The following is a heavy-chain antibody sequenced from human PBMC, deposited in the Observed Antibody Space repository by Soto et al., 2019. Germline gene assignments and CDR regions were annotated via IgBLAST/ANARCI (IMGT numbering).Heavy chain of an antibody. V-gene: IGHV3-15*01. CDR3: TTEPGCAYSDLLSGYLSLTHFYPEMDV. J-gene: IGHJ6*01. Sequence: ERKLVESGGGLVTPGGSVRLSCAASGFIFSNAWMTWVRQSPGKGLEWVGRSKKTDDGGTTDYAASVKGRFTISRDDSTNKLYLQMNRLKIEDTGVYCCTTEPGCAYSDLLSGYLSLTHFYPEMDVWGQGTTVTVS. CDR2: SKKTDDGGTT. D-gene: IGHD5-12*01. CDR1: GFIFSNAW.